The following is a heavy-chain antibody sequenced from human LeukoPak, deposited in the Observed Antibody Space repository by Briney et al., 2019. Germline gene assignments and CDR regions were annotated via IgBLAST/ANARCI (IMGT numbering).Heavy chain of an antibody. J-gene: IGHJ4*02. V-gene: IGHV4-59*11. D-gene: IGHD6-13*01. Sequence: KPSETLSLTCTVSGGSISSHYWSWIRQPPGKGLEWIGNIYYSGSTNYNLSLKSRVTISVDTSKNQFSLKLSTMTAADTAVYYCARGIAAAGTFAKLFDYWGQGTLVTVSS. CDR2: IYYSGST. CDR1: GGSISSHY. CDR3: ARGIAAAGTFAKLFDY.